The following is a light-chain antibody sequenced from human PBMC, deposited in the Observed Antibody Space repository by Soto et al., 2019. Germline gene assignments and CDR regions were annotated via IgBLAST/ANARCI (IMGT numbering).Light chain of an antibody. J-gene: IGLJ3*02. CDR2: GNT. Sequence: QPVLTQPPSLSGAPGQRITISCTGSSSNIGAGYDVHWYQQLPGTAPKLLIYGNTNRPSGVPDRFSGSKSGTSASLAITGLQAEDEAHYYCQSYDRSLSVVVFGGGTQLTVL. CDR3: QSYDRSLSVVV. V-gene: IGLV1-40*01. CDR1: SSNIGAGYD.